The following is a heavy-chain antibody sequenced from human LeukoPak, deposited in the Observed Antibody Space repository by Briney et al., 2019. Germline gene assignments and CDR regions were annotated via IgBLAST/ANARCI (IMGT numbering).Heavy chain of an antibody. CDR1: GYSFTSYW. CDR3: ARGSIVGATKNYFDY. Sequence: GESLKISCKGSGYSFTSYWIGWVRQMPGKRLEWMGIIYPGDSDTRYSPSFQGQVTISADKSISTAYLQWSSLKASDTAMYYCARGSIVGATKNYFDYWGQGTLVTVSS. J-gene: IGHJ4*02. V-gene: IGHV5-51*01. CDR2: IYPGDSDT. D-gene: IGHD1-26*01.